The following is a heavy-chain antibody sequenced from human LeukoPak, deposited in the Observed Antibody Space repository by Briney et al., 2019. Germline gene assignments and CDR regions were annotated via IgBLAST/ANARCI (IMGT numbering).Heavy chain of an antibody. CDR1: GYTFTGYY. CDR3: ARVMVMSYYYYGMDV. Sequence: GASVKVSCKASGYTFTGYYMHWVRQAPGQGLEWMGWINPNSGGTNYAQKFQGRVTMTRDTSISTAYMELSRLRSDDTAVYYCARVMVMSYYYYGMDVWGQGTTVTVSS. CDR2: INPNSGGT. V-gene: IGHV1-2*02. J-gene: IGHJ6*02. D-gene: IGHD3-22*01.